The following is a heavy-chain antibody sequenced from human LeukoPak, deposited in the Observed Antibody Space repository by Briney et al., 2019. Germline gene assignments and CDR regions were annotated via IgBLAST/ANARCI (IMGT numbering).Heavy chain of an antibody. V-gene: IGHV3-23*01. Sequence: GGSLRLSCAASGFTFSSYAMTWVRRAPGKGLEWVSGIYASGAATHYADTVKGRFTISRDNSKNTLYLQMNTLRAEDTAVYYCAKRPRDSSGYYLGAFDIWGQGTMVTVSS. CDR1: GFTFSSYA. D-gene: IGHD3-22*01. CDR3: AKRPRDSSGYYLGAFDI. CDR2: IYASGAAT. J-gene: IGHJ3*02.